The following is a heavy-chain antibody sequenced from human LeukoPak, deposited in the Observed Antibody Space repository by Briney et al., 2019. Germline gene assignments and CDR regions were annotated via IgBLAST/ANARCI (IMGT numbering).Heavy chain of an antibody. Sequence: PSETLSLTCAVYGGSFSGYYWSWIRQPPGKGLEWIGEINHSGSTNYNPSLKSRVTISVDTSKNQFSLKLSSVTAADTAVYYCARGLVDYYYHYGMDVWGQGTTVTVSS. V-gene: IGHV4-34*01. D-gene: IGHD3/OR15-3a*01. CDR3: ARGLVDYYYHYGMDV. CDR1: GGSFSGYY. J-gene: IGHJ6*02. CDR2: INHSGST.